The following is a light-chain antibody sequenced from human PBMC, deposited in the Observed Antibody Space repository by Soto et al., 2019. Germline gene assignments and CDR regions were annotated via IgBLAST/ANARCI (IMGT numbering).Light chain of an antibody. CDR2: DAS. CDR1: QSISRW. J-gene: IGKJ1*01. V-gene: IGKV1-5*01. CDR3: GQYNGYLTWT. Sequence: DIQMTQSPSTLSASVGDRVTIACRASQSISRWLAWYQQKPGKSTKGLIWDASSLHSGVQSRFSGSGYGTELSFYISSLPPHYFGNYYCGQYNGYLTWTCGSGTKVEIK.